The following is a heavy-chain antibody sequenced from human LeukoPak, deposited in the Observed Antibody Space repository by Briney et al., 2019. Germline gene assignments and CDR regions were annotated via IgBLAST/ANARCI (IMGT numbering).Heavy chain of an antibody. D-gene: IGHD5-24*01. Sequence: GGSLRLSCAASGFTFSSYGMHWVRQAPGKGLEWVAFIRYDGSNKYYADSVKGRFTISRDDSKNTLYLQMNSLRAEDTAVYYCAKALMATTYYFDYWGQGTLVTVSS. CDR2: IRYDGSNK. CDR3: AKALMATTYYFDY. V-gene: IGHV3-30*02. J-gene: IGHJ4*02. CDR1: GFTFSSYG.